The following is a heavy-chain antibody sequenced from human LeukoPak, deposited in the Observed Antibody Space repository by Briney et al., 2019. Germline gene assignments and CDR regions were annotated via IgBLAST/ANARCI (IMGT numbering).Heavy chain of an antibody. CDR2: ISNTASYI. J-gene: IGHJ4*02. D-gene: IGHD3-9*01. Sequence: PGGSLRLSCAASGFTFSNYHMNWVRQAPEKGLEWVSSISNTASYIYYADSVKGRFTISRDNAKNSLYLQMNSLRAEDTAVYYCARLYYDILTGYHHFDYWGQGTLVTVSS. V-gene: IGHV3-21*01. CDR3: ARLYYDILTGYHHFDY. CDR1: GFTFSNYH.